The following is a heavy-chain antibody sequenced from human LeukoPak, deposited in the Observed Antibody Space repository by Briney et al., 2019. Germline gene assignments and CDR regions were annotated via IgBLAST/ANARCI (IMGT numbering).Heavy chain of an antibody. CDR2: IYYSGST. J-gene: IGHJ3*02. Sequence: PSETLSLTCTVSGGSISDAAYYWSWIRQPPGKGLEWIGSIYYSGSTYYNPSLKSRVTISVDTSKNQFSLKLSSVTAADTALYYCARKWYSSSWYPGGAFDIWGQGTMVTVSS. CDR3: ARKWYSSSWYPGGAFDI. D-gene: IGHD6-13*01. V-gene: IGHV4-39*01. CDR1: GGSISDAAYY.